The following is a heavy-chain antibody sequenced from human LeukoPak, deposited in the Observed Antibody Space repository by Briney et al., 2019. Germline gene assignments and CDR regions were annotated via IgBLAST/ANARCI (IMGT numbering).Heavy chain of an antibody. CDR3: ARAVYSGKTYYDFWSGYYSPPHFDY. D-gene: IGHD3-3*01. V-gene: IGHV3-53*01. CDR2: IYSGGST. CDR1: GFTASSNY. Sequence: GGSLRLSCAASGFTASSNYMSWVRQAPGKGLEWVSVIYSGGSTYYADSVKGRFTISRDNSKNTLYLQMNSLRAEDTAVYYCARAVYSGKTYYDFWSGYYSPPHFDYWGQGTLVTVSS. J-gene: IGHJ4*02.